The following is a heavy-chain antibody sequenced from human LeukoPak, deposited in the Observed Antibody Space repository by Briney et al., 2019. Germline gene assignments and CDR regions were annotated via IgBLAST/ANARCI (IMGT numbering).Heavy chain of an antibody. CDR2: IRYDGSNK. CDR3: AKAIQLWSLYYYYYMDV. D-gene: IGHD5-18*01. Sequence: GGTLRLSCAASGFTFSSYGMHWVRQAPGKGLEWVAFIRYDGSNKYYADSVKGRFTISRDNSKNTLYLQMNSLRAEDTAVYYCAKAIQLWSLYYYYYMDVWGKGTTVTISS. V-gene: IGHV3-30*02. J-gene: IGHJ6*03. CDR1: GFTFSSYG.